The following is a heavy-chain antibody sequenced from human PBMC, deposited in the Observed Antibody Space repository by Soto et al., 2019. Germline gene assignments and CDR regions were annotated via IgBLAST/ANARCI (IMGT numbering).Heavy chain of an antibody. CDR2: IWFDGTNK. J-gene: IGHJ6*02. CDR3: ARDQRGSAWHNSHYYGMDV. D-gene: IGHD6-19*01. Sequence: QVQLVESGGGVVQPGRSLRLSCAASGFTFSTYGMHWVRQAPGKGLEWVAIIWFDGTNKYYADSVRGRFTISRDNSXNXLXXQMNSLRAEDTAGYYCARDQRGSAWHNSHYYGMDVWGQGTTVTVSS. CDR1: GFTFSTYG. V-gene: IGHV3-33*01.